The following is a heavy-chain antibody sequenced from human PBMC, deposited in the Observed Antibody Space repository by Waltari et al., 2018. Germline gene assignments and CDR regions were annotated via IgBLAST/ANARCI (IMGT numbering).Heavy chain of an antibody. CDR3: ATALGDSSSASRPFDF. V-gene: IGHV1-69-2*01. CDR2: VDPEDGET. CDR1: GYTFRDYY. Sequence: EVQLLQSGAELKEPGTKVRISWKDSGYTFRDYYRHWVQQAPGKGLRWMGLVDPEDGETIYADNFQGRVTISADTSTDTAFMELSSLRSEDTAVFYCATALGDSSSASRPFDFWGQGTMITVSS. J-gene: IGHJ3*01. D-gene: IGHD6-19*01.